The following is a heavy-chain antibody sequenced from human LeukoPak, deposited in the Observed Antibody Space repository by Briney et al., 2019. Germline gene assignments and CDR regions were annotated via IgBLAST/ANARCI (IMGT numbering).Heavy chain of an antibody. CDR2: ISYDGSNK. CDR3: AREGYCGGDCYIYFDY. J-gene: IGHJ4*02. D-gene: IGHD2-21*02. CDR1: GFTFSSYA. V-gene: IGHV3-30*04. Sequence: GRSLRLSCAASGFTFSSYAMHWVRQAPGKGLEGVAVISYDGSNKYYADSVKGRFTISRDNSKTTLYLQMNSLRAEDTAVYYCAREGYCGGDCYIYFDYWGQGTLVTVSS.